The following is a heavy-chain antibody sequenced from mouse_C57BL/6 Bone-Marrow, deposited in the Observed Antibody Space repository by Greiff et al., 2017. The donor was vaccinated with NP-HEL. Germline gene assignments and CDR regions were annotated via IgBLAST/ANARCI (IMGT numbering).Heavy chain of an antibody. CDR3: GIGEGILWTLGY. CDR1: GYTFTSYW. D-gene: IGHD1-1*02. CDR2: IDPSDSYT. J-gene: IGHJ2*01. V-gene: IGHV1-50*01. Sequence: QVQLQQPGAELVKPGASVKLSCKASGYTFTSYWMQWVNQRPGQGLEWIGEIDPSDSYTNYNQKFKGKATLTVDTSSSTAYMQLSSLTSEDSAVYYGGIGEGILWTLGYWGQGTTLTVSS.